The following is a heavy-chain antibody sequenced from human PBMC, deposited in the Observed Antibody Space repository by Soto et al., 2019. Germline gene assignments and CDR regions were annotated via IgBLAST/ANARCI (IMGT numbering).Heavy chain of an antibody. CDR2: ITTSDDIT. Sequence: EVQLFESGGGLVEPGESLRLSCAASGSIFKDFAMSWVRQAPGKGLEWVSTITTSDDITYSADSVRGRFTISRDNSANTLFLQMSSLRGDDTATYYCTKGDSSGYFDPSSGYSTPDHWGQGTLLTVSS. CDR3: TKGDSSGYFDPSSGYSTPDH. V-gene: IGHV3-23*01. J-gene: IGHJ5*02. CDR1: GSIFKDFA. D-gene: IGHD3-3*01.